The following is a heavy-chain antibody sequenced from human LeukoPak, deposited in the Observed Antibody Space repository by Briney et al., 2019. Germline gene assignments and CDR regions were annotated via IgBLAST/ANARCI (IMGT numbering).Heavy chain of an antibody. V-gene: IGHV3-33*06. CDR3: AKTLYYYYYYMDV. J-gene: IGHJ6*03. CDR1: GFTFSSYG. CDR2: IWYDGSNK. Sequence: GGSLRLSCAASGFTFSSYGMHWVRQAPGKWLEWVAVIWYDGSNKYYADSVKGRFTISRDNSKNTLYLQMNSLRAEDTAVYYCAKTLYYYYYYMDVWGKGTTVTVSS.